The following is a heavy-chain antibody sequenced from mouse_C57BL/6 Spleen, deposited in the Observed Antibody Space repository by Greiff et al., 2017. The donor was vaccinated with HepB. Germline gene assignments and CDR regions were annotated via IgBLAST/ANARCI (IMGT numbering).Heavy chain of an antibody. J-gene: IGHJ3*01. CDR2: IYPGSGST. V-gene: IGHV1-55*01. CDR3: ARYGYGSSYGGFAY. Sequence: VQLQQPGAELVKPGASVKMSCKASGYTFTSYWITWVKQRPGQGLEWIGDIYPGSGSTNYNEKFKSKATLTVDTSSSTAYMQLSSLTSEDSAVYYCARYGYGSSYGGFAYWGQGTLVTVSA. CDR1: GYTFTSYW. D-gene: IGHD1-1*01.